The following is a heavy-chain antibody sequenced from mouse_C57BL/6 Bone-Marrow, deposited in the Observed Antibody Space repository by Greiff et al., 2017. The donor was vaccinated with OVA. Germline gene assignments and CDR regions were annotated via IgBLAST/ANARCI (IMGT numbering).Heavy chain of an antibody. J-gene: IGHJ2*01. CDR3: TRGIYDGYPDY. CDR2: IDPENGDT. V-gene: IGHV14-4*01. CDR1: GFNIKDDY. Sequence: EVKLVESGAELVRPGASVKLSCTASGFNIKDDYMHWVKQRPEQGLEWIGWIDPENGDTEYASKFQGKATITADTSSNTAYLQLSSLTSEDTAVYYCTRGIYDGYPDYWGQGTTLTVSS. D-gene: IGHD2-3*01.